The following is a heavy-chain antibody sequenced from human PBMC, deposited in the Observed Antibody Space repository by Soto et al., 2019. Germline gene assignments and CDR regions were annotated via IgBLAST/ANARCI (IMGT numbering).Heavy chain of an antibody. CDR1: GNSFTNFW. CDR2: ICPADSDT. CDR3: ARLNAGYPHYFDY. D-gene: IGHD5-12*01. V-gene: IGHV5-51*01. Sequence: VESLKISCKGSGNSFTNFWMGWVGQMPGKGLEWMGIICPADSDTRYSPSFQGQVTISADKSSSTAYLQWSSLKAPDTAMYYCARLNAGYPHYFDYWGQGTLVTVSS. J-gene: IGHJ4*02.